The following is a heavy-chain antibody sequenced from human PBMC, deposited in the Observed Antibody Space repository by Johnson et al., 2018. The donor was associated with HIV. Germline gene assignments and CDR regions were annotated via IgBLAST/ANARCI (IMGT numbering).Heavy chain of an antibody. V-gene: IGHV3-30-3*02. CDR3: AKSSDEYSSSSDAFDI. D-gene: IGHD6-6*01. J-gene: IGHJ3*02. CDR2: ISYDVSNK. Sequence: QVQLVESGGGVVQPGRSLRLSCAASGFTFSSYALHWVRQAPGKGLEWVAIISYDVSNKYYADSVKGRFTISRDNSKNTLYLQMNSLRADDTAVYYCAKSSDEYSSSSDAFDIWGQGTMVTVSS. CDR1: GFTFSSYA.